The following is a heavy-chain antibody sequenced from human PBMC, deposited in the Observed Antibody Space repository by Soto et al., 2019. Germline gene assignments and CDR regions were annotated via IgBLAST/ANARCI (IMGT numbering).Heavy chain of an antibody. D-gene: IGHD2-8*01. J-gene: IGHJ6*02. CDR2: IWYDGSNK. V-gene: IGHV3-33*01. CDR1: GFSFSSCG. Sequence: SVRLSCSASGFSFSSCGMHWVRQAPGKGLEWVAVIWYDGSNKYYADSVKGRFTISRDNSKNTLYLQMNSLRAEDTAVYYCARDGCTNGVCYTVSPYYYYGMDVWGQGTTVTVSS. CDR3: ARDGCTNGVCYTVSPYYYYGMDV.